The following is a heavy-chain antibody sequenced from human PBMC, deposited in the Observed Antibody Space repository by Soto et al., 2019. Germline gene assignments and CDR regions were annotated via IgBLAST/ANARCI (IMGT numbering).Heavy chain of an antibody. CDR2: IYYSGST. Sequence: SETLSLTCTVSGGSISSSSYYWGWIRQPPGKGLEWIGSIYYSGSTYYNPSLKSRVTISVDTSKNQFSLKLSSVTAADTAVYYCARHKARRIHHYYYGMDVWGQGTTVTVS. J-gene: IGHJ6*02. V-gene: IGHV4-39*01. CDR1: GGSISSSSYY. D-gene: IGHD6-25*01. CDR3: ARHKARRIHHYYYGMDV.